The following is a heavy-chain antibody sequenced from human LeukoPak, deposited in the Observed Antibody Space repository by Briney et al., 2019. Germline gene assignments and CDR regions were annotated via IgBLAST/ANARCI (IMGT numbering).Heavy chain of an antibody. CDR2: IYYSGST. CDR3: ARHAENWNDGYFDY. D-gene: IGHD1-1*01. CDR1: GGSISSYY. J-gene: IGHJ4*02. Sequence: PSETLSLTCTVSGGSISSYYWSWIRQPPGKGLEWIGYIYYSGSTNYNPSLKSRVTISVDTSKDQFSLKLSSVTAADTAVYYCARHAENWNDGYFDYWGQGTLVTVSS. V-gene: IGHV4-59*08.